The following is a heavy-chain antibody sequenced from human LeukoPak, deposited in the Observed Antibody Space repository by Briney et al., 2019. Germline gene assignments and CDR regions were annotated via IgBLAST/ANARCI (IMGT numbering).Heavy chain of an antibody. CDR2: ISGSGSGGSS. V-gene: IGHV3-23*01. D-gene: IGHD3-16*01. CDR1: GFTFSSFG. CDR3: AKLPQTYVWGRYFDY. Sequence: GGSLRLSCSASGFTFSSFGMSWARQAPGKGLEWVSVISGSGSGGSSYYADSVKGRFTISRDNSKNTLYLQMNSLRAEDTAVYYCAKLPQTYVWGRYFDYWGQGTLVTVSS. J-gene: IGHJ4*02.